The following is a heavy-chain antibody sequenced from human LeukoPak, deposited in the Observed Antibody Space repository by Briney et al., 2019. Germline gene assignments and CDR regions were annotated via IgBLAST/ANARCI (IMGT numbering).Heavy chain of an antibody. CDR1: GYTFSSYG. D-gene: IGHD3-10*01. Sequence: ASVKVSCKASGYTFSSYGITWVRRAPGQGLEWMGWISANNANTNYAQKFQGRVTMTTDTSTSTAYMELRTLTSDDTAVYYCARGPPYVSGSPFFYWGQGTLVTVSS. J-gene: IGHJ4*02. CDR3: ARGPPYVSGSPFFY. CDR2: ISANNANT. V-gene: IGHV1-18*01.